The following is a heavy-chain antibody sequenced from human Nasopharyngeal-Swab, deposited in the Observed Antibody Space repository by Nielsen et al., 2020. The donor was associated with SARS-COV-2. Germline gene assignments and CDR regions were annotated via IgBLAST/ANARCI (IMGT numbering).Heavy chain of an antibody. Sequence: WIRQPPGKGLEWVANIKQDGSEKYYVDSVKGRFTISRDDAKNSLYLQMNSLRAEDTAVYYCARGLNYYDRSGYYNYWGQGTLVTVSS. CDR2: IKQDGSEK. CDR3: ARGLNYYDRSGYYNY. V-gene: IGHV3-7*03. J-gene: IGHJ4*02. D-gene: IGHD3-22*01.